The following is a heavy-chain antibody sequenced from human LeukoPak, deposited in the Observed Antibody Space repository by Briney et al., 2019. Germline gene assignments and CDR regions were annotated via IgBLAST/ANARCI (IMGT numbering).Heavy chain of an antibody. CDR2: ISGSGGTT. J-gene: IGHJ4*02. D-gene: IGHD5-18*01. CDR1: GFTFSSYA. Sequence: PGGSLRLSCAASGFTFSSYAMNWVRQAPGKGLEWVSSISGSGGTTYYAGSVKGRFTISRDNSKNTLFLQMNSLRADDTAFYYCAKKSGYSFGRFDYWGQGTLVTVSS. V-gene: IGHV3-23*01. CDR3: AKKSGYSFGRFDY.